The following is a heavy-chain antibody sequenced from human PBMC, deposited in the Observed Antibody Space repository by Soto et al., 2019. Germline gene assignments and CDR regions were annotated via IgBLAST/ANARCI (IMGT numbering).Heavy chain of an antibody. CDR2: IIPIFGTA. D-gene: IGHD6-13*01. V-gene: IGHV1-69*01. CDR1: GGTFSSYA. CDR3: ASVRDPNFRLAAAHSTSFDH. Sequence: QVQLVQSGAEVKKPGSSVKVSCKASGGTFSSYAISWVRQAPGQGLEWMGGIIPIFGTANYAQKFQGRVTITADECTSTAYMELSSLRSEETAVYYCASVRDPNFRLAAAHSTSFDHWGQGTLVTVSS. J-gene: IGHJ5*02.